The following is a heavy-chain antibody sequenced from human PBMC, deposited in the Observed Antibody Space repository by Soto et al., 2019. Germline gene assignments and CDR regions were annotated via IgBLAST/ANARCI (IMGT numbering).Heavy chain of an antibody. V-gene: IGHV3-30-3*01. CDR2: ISYDGSNK. CDR3: ARGYYGSGSYFGFDY. Sequence: QPGGSLRLSCAASGFTFSSYAMHWVRQAPGRGLEWVAVISYDGSNKYYADSVKGRFTISRDNSKNTLYLQMNSLRAEDTAVYYCARGYYGSGSYFGFDYWGQGTLVTVSS. CDR1: GFTFSSYA. D-gene: IGHD3-10*01. J-gene: IGHJ4*02.